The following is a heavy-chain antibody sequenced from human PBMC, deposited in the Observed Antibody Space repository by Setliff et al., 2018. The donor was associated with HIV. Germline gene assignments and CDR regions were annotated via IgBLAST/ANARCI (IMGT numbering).Heavy chain of an antibody. D-gene: IGHD4-17*01. CDR2: IYYSGNT. V-gene: IGHV4-34*01. CDR3: AREGDYADFDY. CDR1: GGSFSGYY. Sequence: PSETLSLTCAVYGGSFSGYYWSWIRQPPGKGLEWIGSIYYSGNTYYNPSLKSRVTISLDKSKNQFSLKLSSLTAADTAVYYCAREGDYADFDYWGQGTLVTVSS. J-gene: IGHJ4*02.